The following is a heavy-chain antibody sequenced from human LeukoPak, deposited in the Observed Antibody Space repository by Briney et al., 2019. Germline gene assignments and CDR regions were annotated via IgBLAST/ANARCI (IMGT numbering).Heavy chain of an antibody. CDR1: GGSFSGYY. J-gene: IGHJ4*02. Sequence: PSETLSLNCAVYGGSFSGYYWSWIRQPPGKGLEWIGEINHSGSTNYNPSLKSRVTISVDTSKNQFSLKLSSVTAADTAVYYCASGDGYKIDYWGQGTLVTVSS. CDR3: ASGDGYKIDY. CDR2: INHSGST. V-gene: IGHV4-34*01. D-gene: IGHD5-24*01.